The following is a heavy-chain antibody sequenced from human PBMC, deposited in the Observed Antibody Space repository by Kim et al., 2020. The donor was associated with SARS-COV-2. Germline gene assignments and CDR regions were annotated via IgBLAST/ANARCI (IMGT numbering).Heavy chain of an antibody. CDR1: GFTFSSYG. Sequence: GGSLRLSCAASGFTFSSYGMHWVRQAPGKGLEWVAVIWYDGSNKYYADSVKGRFTISRDNSKNTLYLQMNSLRAEDTAVYYCARDQERITIFWPQTPFENYYGMDVWGQGTTVTVSS. CDR3: ARDQERITIFWPQTPFENYYGMDV. D-gene: IGHD3-9*01. V-gene: IGHV3-33*01. J-gene: IGHJ6*02. CDR2: IWYDGSNK.